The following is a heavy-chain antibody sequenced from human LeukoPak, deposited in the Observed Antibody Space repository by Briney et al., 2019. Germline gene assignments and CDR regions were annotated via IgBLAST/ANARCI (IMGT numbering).Heavy chain of an antibody. Sequence: GASVKVSCKASGYTFTSYYMHWVRQAPGQGLEWMGTINPSGGSTSYAQKFQDKVTMTRDMSTSTVYMELSSLRSEDTAVYYCARCPHYGDYEFDYWGQGTLVTVSS. CDR1: GYTFTSYY. J-gene: IGHJ4*02. D-gene: IGHD4-17*01. V-gene: IGHV1-46*01. CDR3: ARCPHYGDYEFDY. CDR2: INPSGGST.